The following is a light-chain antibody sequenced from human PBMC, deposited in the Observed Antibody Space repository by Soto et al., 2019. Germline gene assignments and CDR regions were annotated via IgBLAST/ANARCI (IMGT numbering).Light chain of an antibody. CDR1: KLGDKY. CDR2: QDN. J-gene: IGLJ1*01. Sequence: SYELTQPPSVSVSPGQTASITCSGEKLGDKYACWYQQKPGQSPVLVIYQDNKRPSGIPERFSASNSGNTATLTISGTQAMDEADYYCQAWDSNTEVFGTGTKLTVL. CDR3: QAWDSNTEV. V-gene: IGLV3-1*01.